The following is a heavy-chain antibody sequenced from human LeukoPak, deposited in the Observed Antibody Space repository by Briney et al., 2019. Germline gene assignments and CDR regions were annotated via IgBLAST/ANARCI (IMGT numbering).Heavy chain of an antibody. D-gene: IGHD6-13*01. J-gene: IGHJ4*02. CDR3: AREYSSWWDYFDY. CDR2: ISSSGDI. Sequence: PGGSLRLSCAASGFSFSSYSMNWVRQAPGKGLEWVSSISSSGDIYNADSVKGRFTISRDNAKNSLYLRMNSLRDEDTAVYYCAREYSSWWDYFDYWGQGTLVTVSS. CDR1: GFSFSSYS. V-gene: IGHV3-21*01.